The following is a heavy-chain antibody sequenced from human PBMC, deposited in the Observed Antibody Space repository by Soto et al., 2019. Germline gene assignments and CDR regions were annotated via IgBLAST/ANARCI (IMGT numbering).Heavy chain of an antibody. Sequence: ASLKVSCKASGYTFTGYYMHWVRQAPGQGLEWMGWINPNSGGTNYAQKFQGRVTMTRDTSISTAYMELSRLRSDDTAVYYCAREHESYYDSSGYFDYWGQGTLVTVSS. D-gene: IGHD3-22*01. CDR3: AREHESYYDSSGYFDY. CDR1: GYTFTGYY. CDR2: INPNSGGT. V-gene: IGHV1-2*02. J-gene: IGHJ4*02.